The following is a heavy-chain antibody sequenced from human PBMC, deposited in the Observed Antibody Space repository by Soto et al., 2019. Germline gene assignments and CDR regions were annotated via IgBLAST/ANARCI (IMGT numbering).Heavy chain of an antibody. CDR2: IYYSGST. CDR3: ARYRESREYYYDSSGYGFDY. Sequence: TSEPLALTCSVSGGSIRIGGYYWSWIRQHPGKGLEWIGYIYYSGSTYYNPSLKSRVTISVDTSKNQFSLKLSSVTAADTAVYYCARYRESREYYYDSSGYGFDYWGQGTLVTVSS. J-gene: IGHJ4*02. V-gene: IGHV4-31*03. CDR1: GGSIRIGGYY. D-gene: IGHD3-22*01.